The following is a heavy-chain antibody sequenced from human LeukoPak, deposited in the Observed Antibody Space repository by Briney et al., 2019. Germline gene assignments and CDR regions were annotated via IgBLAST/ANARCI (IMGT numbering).Heavy chain of an antibody. J-gene: IGHJ4*02. Sequence: PSETLSLTCTVSGGSISSGSYYWSWIRQPAGKGLEWIGRVYTRGSTDYNPSLRSRVTISIDTSENHFSLKLSSVTAADTAVYYCAREVGLSLPEYYFDYWGQGTLVTVSS. CDR2: VYTRGST. V-gene: IGHV4-61*02. CDR3: AREVGLSLPEYYFDY. D-gene: IGHD1-14*01. CDR1: GGSISSGSYY.